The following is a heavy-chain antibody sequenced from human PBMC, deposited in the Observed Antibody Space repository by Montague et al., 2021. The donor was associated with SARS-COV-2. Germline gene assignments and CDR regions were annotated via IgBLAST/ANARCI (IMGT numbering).Heavy chain of an antibody. CDR2: IYTSGST. J-gene: IGHJ4*02. D-gene: IGHD3-10*01. CDR1: GFSLSTSGEA. CDR3: ARGLLHGSGSHFDY. Sequence: VKPTQTLTLTCTFSGFSLSTSGEAVGWIRQPAGKGLEWIGHIYTSGSTNYNPSLKSRVTISVDTSKNQFSLKLSSATAADTAVYYCARGLLHGSGSHFDYWGQGTLVTVSS. V-gene: IGHV4-61*09.